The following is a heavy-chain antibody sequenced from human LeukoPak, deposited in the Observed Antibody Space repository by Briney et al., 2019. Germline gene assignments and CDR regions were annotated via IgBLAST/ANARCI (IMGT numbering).Heavy chain of an antibody. CDR1: GFTVSSNY. V-gene: IGHV3-66*01. D-gene: IGHD5-12*01. CDR2: IYGGGNT. CDR3: ARWGSVGYSGYDLFDS. J-gene: IGHJ4*02. Sequence: GGSLRLSCAASGFTVSSNYMSWVRQAPGKGLEWVSVIYGGGNTAYADSVKGRFTISRDNSKNTLYLQMNSLRAEDTAVYYCARWGSVGYSGYDLFDSWGQGTLVTVSS.